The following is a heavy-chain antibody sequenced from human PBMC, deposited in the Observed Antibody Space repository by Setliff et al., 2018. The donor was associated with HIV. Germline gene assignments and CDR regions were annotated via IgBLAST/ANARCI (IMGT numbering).Heavy chain of an antibody. V-gene: IGHV4-34*01. CDR3: ASRRAAMWHGLFVGFEN. Sequence: PSETLSLTCAVYGGSFSGSYWSWIRQPPGKGLEWIGEINHSGSTNYSPSLKSRVTISVDTSKNQFSLKLSSVTAADTAVYYCASRRAAMWHGLFVGFENWGQGTLVTVS. D-gene: IGHD1-26*01. CDR1: GGSFSGSY. J-gene: IGHJ4*02. CDR2: INHSGST.